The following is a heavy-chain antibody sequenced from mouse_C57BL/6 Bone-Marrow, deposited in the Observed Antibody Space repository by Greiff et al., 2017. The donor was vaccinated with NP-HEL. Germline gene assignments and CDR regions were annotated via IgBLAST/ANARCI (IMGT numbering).Heavy chain of an antibody. CDR3: TKVYDYDWFAY. V-gene: IGHV1-5*01. J-gene: IGHJ3*01. CDR2: IYPGNSDT. Sequence: VQLQQSGTVLARPGASVKMSCKTSGYTFTSYWMHWVKQRPGQGLEWIGAIYPGNSDTSYNQKFKGKAKLTAVTSASTAYMELSSLTNEDSAVYYCTKVYDYDWFAYWGQGTLVTVSA. D-gene: IGHD2-4*01. CDR1: GYTFTSYW.